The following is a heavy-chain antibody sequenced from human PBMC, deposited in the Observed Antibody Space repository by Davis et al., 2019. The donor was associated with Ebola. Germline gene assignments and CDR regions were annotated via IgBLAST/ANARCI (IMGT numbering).Heavy chain of an antibody. CDR3: ARDLDITMTAVVSGVPRFDY. Sequence: AASVKVSCKASGYTFTSYGINWVRQAPGQGLEWMGWISAYNGNTYYAQKFQGRVTMTTDTSTSTAYMELRSLRSDDTAVYYCARDLDITMTAVVSGVPRFDYWGQGTLVTVSS. V-gene: IGHV1-18*01. CDR1: GYTFTSYG. D-gene: IGHD3-22*01. CDR2: ISAYNGNT. J-gene: IGHJ4*02.